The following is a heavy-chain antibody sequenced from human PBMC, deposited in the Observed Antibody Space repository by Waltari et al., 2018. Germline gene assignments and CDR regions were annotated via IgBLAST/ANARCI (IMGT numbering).Heavy chain of an antibody. D-gene: IGHD1-7*01. V-gene: IGHV1-2*06. CDR1: TGYY. CDR2: INPNSGGT. CDR3: AGDLGITGTRAFDI. Sequence: TGYYMHWVRQAPGQGLEWMGRINPNSGGTNYAQKFQGRVTMTRDTSISTAYMELSRLRSDDTAVYYCAGDLGITGTRAFDIWGQGTMVTVSS. J-gene: IGHJ3*02.